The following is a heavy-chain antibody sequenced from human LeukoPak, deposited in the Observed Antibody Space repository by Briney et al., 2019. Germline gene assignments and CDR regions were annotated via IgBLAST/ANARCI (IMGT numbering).Heavy chain of an antibody. Sequence: PSETLSLTCTVSGGSISSGSYYWSWIRQPAGKGLEWIGRIYTSGSTNYNPSLKSRVTISVDTSKNQFSLKLSSVTAADTAVYYCAGEDFWSGYPYYYYYYMDVWGKGTTVTVSS. V-gene: IGHV4-61*02. CDR1: GGSISSGSYY. J-gene: IGHJ6*03. D-gene: IGHD3-3*01. CDR2: IYTSGST. CDR3: AGEDFWSGYPYYYYYYMDV.